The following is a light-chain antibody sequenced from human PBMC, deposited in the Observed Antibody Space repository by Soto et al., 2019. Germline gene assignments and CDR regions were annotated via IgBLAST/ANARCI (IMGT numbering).Light chain of an antibody. V-gene: IGLV1-44*01. Sequence: QSVLTQPPSASGTPGQRVTISCSGSSSNIGSNTVNWYQQLPGTAPKLLIYSNNQRPSGVPDRFSGSKSGTSASLAISGLQSEDEADYYCAAWDDSLNGPYVFGTGTKVTAL. CDR2: SNN. CDR1: SSNIGSNT. J-gene: IGLJ1*01. CDR3: AAWDDSLNGPYV.